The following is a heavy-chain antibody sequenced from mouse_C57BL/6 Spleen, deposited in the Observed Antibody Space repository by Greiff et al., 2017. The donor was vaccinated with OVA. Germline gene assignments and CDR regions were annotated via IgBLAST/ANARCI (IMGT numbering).Heavy chain of an antibody. V-gene: IGHV3-6*01. CDR1: GYSITSGYY. D-gene: IGHD2-3*01. Sequence: EVKLQESGPGLVKPSQSLSLTCSVTGYSITSGYYWNWIRQFPGNKLEWMGYISYDGSNNYNPSLKNRISITRDTSKNQFCLKLNSVTTEDTATYCYARGGGYCGFAYWGQGTLVTVSA. CDR2: ISYDGSN. CDR3: ARGGGYCGFAY. J-gene: IGHJ3*01.